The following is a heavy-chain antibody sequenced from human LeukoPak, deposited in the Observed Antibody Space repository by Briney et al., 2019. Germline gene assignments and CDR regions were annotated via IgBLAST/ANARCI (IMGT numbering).Heavy chain of an antibody. CDR2: INPSGGST. D-gene: IGHD5-24*01. Sequence: ASVKVSCKASGYTFTSYYMHWVRQAPGQGLEWMGIINPSGGSTSYAQKFQGRVTMTRDTSTSTVYMELSSLRSEDTAVYYCAREMVSYRDGYNSIDYWGQGTLVTVSS. CDR3: AREMVSYRDGYNSIDY. CDR1: GYTFTSYY. J-gene: IGHJ4*02. V-gene: IGHV1-46*01.